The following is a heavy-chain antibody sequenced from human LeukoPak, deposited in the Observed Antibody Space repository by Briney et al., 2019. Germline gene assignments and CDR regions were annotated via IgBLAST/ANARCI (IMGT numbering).Heavy chain of an antibody. Sequence: PSETLSLTCTVSGYSISYGYYWGWIRQPPGKWLEWIGSIHHGGTTYYSPSLKSRVTMSVDTSKNQFSLKLSSVTAADTAVYYCAREGIVVVPAAMPAEGYNWFDPWGQGTLVTVSS. J-gene: IGHJ5*02. D-gene: IGHD2-2*01. CDR1: GYSISYGYY. CDR2: IHHGGTT. CDR3: AREGIVVVPAAMPAEGYNWFDP. V-gene: IGHV4-38-2*02.